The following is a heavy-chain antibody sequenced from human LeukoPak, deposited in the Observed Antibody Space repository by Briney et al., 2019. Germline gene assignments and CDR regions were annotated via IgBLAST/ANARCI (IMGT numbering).Heavy chain of an antibody. CDR2: INPSGGST. V-gene: IGHV1-46*01. J-gene: IGHJ6*02. CDR1: GYTFTIYY. CDR3: ARDLGYYYGSGSYLSLIYYYYGMDV. D-gene: IGHD3-10*01. Sequence: ASVKVSCKASGYTFTIYYMHWVRQAPGQGLEWMGIINPSGGSTSYAQKFQGRVTMTRDTSTSTVYMELSSLRSEDTAVYYCARDLGYYYGSGSYLSLIYYYYGMDVWGQGTTVTVSS.